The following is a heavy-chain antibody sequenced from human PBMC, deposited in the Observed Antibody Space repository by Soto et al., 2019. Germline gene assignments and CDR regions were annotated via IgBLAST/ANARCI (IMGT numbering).Heavy chain of an antibody. CDR1: GFRFDDHA. D-gene: IGHD1-26*01. CDR3: ARLRYSEGTGNFDY. CDR2: LGWNSGGI. J-gene: IGHJ4*02. V-gene: IGHV3-9*01. Sequence: EVQLVESGGGLVQPGRSLRLSCVASGFRFDDHAMHWARQTPGKGLEWVSGLGWNSGGIDYADFVKGRFTISRDNAKNSLYLQMNSLRAEDTALSYCARLRYSEGTGNFDYWGQGTLVTVSS.